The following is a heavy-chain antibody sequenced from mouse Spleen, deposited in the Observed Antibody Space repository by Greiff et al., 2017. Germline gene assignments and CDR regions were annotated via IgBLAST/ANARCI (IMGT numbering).Heavy chain of an antibody. D-gene: IGHD1-1*01. CDR1: GYTFTSYW. CDR3: TNPDGSSSWFAY. J-gene: IGHJ3*01. V-gene: IGHV1-53*01. Sequence: QVQLQQPGTELVKPGASVKLSCKASGYTFTSYWMHWVKQRPGQGLEWIGNINPSNGGTNYNEKFKTKATLTVDKSSSTAYMQLSSLTSGDSAVYYCTNPDGSSSWFAYWGQGTLVTVSA. CDR2: INPSNGGT.